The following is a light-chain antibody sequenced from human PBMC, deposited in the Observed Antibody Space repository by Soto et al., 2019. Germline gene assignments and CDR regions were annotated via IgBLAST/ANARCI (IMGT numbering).Light chain of an antibody. V-gene: IGKV1-9*01. Sequence: IQLTQSPSSLSASVGDRVTISCRASQGIANFIAWYQQKPGKAPKLLIYGASTLQSGVPSRFSGSGSGTDFTLTISSLQPADFATYYCQQLNSFPISFGPGTKVVIK. CDR1: QGIANF. CDR2: GAS. J-gene: IGKJ3*01. CDR3: QQLNSFPIS.